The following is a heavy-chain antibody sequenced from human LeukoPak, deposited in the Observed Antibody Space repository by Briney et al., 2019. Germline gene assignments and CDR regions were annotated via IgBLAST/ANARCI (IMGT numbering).Heavy chain of an antibody. CDR1: GGSISSSNYY. CDR2: IYYSGST. Sequence: SETLSLTCTVSGGSISSSNYYWGWIRQPPGKGLEWIGSIYYSGSTYYNPSLKSRVTISVDTSKNQFSLKLSSVTAADTAVYYCAKTNRIAAAGTSDYWGQGTLVTVSS. D-gene: IGHD6-13*01. CDR3: AKTNRIAAAGTSDY. V-gene: IGHV4-39*07. J-gene: IGHJ4*02.